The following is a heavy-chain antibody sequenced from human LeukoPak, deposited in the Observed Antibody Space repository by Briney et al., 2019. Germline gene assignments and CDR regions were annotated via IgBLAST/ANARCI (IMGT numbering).Heavy chain of an antibody. CDR3: AREKRRTTVVTPKAFDI. V-gene: IGHV1-69*04. J-gene: IGHJ3*02. CDR2: IIPILGIA. Sequence: GASVKVSCKASGGTFSSYAISWVRQAPGQGLEWMGRIIPILGIANYAKKFQGRVTITAAKSTSTAYMELSSLRSEDTAVYYCAREKRRTTVVTPKAFDIWGQGTMVTVSS. CDR1: GGTFSSYA. D-gene: IGHD4-23*01.